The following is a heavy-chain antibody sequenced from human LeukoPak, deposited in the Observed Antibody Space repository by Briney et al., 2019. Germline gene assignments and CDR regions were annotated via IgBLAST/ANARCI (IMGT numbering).Heavy chain of an antibody. CDR1: GYSFTTYW. V-gene: IGHV5-51*01. CDR2: IYPGDSNT. CDR3: ARRSYYYDSQDTFDI. Sequence: GESLKISCKGSGYSFTTYWIAWVRQMPGKGLEWMGTIYPGDSNTKYNPSFQGQVTISTDKSISTAYLQWSSLQASDTAMFYCARRSYYYDSQDTFDIWGQGTMVTVSS. D-gene: IGHD3-22*01. J-gene: IGHJ3*02.